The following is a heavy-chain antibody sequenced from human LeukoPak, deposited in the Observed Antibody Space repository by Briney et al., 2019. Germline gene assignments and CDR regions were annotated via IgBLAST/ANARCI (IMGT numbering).Heavy chain of an antibody. D-gene: IGHD2-2*01. V-gene: IGHV1-18*01. CDR1: VYTFSIYG. Sequence: ASVTVSCTASVYTFSIYGITWVRQAPGQGLQWMGWISVYNGDTKYAQKLQGRVTITTDTSTSTTYMELRSLRSDDTAVYYCARFQLPSYYYLSYMDVWGKGTTVTVSS. CDR2: ISVYNGDT. J-gene: IGHJ6*03. CDR3: ARFQLPSYYYLSYMDV.